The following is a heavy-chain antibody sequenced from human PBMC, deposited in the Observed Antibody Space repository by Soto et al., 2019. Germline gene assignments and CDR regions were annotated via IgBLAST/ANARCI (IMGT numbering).Heavy chain of an antibody. Sequence: SETLSLTCTVSGGSISTYYWNWIRQPPGKGLEWIGYLYYGGSTNYNPSLESRVTISLDTSKDQISLKLSSVTAADTAVYYCARGRDDYNGWYVDLWGRGSLVTVSS. CDR3: ARGRDDYNGWYVDL. V-gene: IGHV4-59*01. CDR2: LYYGGST. J-gene: IGHJ2*01. CDR1: GGSISTYY. D-gene: IGHD4-4*01.